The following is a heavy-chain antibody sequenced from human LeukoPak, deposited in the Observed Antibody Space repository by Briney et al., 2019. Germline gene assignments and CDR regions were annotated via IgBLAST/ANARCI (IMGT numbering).Heavy chain of an antibody. CDR3: ATDVNGGAISF. J-gene: IGHJ4*02. Sequence: PGGSLRLSCAASGFTFSTYAMSWVRQTRGKGLEWVSMITSSGGSTNYADSVKGRFTISRDNSKNTLYLQMNSLKPDGTAVYYCATDVNGGAISFWGQGALVTVSS. V-gene: IGHV3-23*01. CDR2: ITSSGGST. D-gene: IGHD3-16*01. CDR1: GFTFSTYA.